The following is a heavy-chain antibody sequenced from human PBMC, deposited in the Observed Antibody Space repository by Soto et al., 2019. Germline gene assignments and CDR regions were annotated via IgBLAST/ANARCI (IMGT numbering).Heavy chain of an antibody. CDR2: ISGSGYST. Sequence: GGSLRLSCATSGFYFGDYSLSWVRQAPGKGLEWVSGISGSGYSTYYADSVKGRFTISRDNSKNTLYLQMNSLRAEDTAVYYCAKVFSGYSYLASGMDVWGQGTTVTVSS. D-gene: IGHD5-18*01. CDR3: AKVFSGYSYLASGMDV. J-gene: IGHJ6*02. CDR1: GFYFGDYS. V-gene: IGHV3-23*01.